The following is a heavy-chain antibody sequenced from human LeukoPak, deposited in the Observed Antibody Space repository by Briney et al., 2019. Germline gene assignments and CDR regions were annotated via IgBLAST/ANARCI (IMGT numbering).Heavy chain of an antibody. V-gene: IGHV3-21*01. CDR2: ISSGSNYI. J-gene: IGHJ4*02. Sequence: GGSLRLSCAASGFTFSTYNMNWVRQAPGKGLEWVSSISSGSNYIYYADSVKGRFIISRDNAKNSLYLQMNSLRAEDTAVYYCATVVEVGDWGQGTLVTVSS. CDR1: GFTFSTYN. D-gene: IGHD2-15*01. CDR3: ATVVEVGD.